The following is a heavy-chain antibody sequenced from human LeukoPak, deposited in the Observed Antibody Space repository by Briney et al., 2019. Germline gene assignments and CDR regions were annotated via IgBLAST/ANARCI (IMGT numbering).Heavy chain of an antibody. CDR2: MNPSSGNT. D-gene: IGHD5-12*01. CDR1: GYTFTSYD. J-gene: IGHJ5*02. CDR3: TRGPSGYGLGWFDP. V-gene: IGHV1-8*01. Sequence: ASVTVSCKASGYTFTSYDVNWVRQATGQGLEWMGWMNPSSGNTGFGQKFQGRVSLTRDTSTSTAYMELSSLRSDDTAAYYCTRGPSGYGLGWFDPWGQGTLVTVSS.